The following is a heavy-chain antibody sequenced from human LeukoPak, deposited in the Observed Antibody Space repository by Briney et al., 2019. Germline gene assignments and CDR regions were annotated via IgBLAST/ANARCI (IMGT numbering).Heavy chain of an antibody. CDR1: GFTFSSYA. Sequence: GGSLRLSCAASGFTFSSYAMSWVRQAPGKGLEWVSAISGSGGSTYYADSVKGRFTISRDNSKNTLYLQMNSLRAEDTAVYYCAKKDSSGYYYGYFDYWGPGTLVTVSS. D-gene: IGHD3-22*01. V-gene: IGHV3-23*01. CDR3: AKKDSSGYYYGYFDY. J-gene: IGHJ4*02. CDR2: ISGSGGST.